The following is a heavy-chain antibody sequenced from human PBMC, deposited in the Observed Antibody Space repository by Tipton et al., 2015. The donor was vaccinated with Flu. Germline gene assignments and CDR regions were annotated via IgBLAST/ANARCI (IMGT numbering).Heavy chain of an antibody. J-gene: IGHJ6*02. Sequence: GLVKPSETLSLTCTVSGGSISSYYWSWIRQPPGKGLEWIGYLYYSGSTNYNPSLKSRVTISVDTSKNQFSLKLSSVTAADTAVYYCARQGGYSSSSSYYYGMDVWGQGTTVTVSS. CDR1: GGSISSYY. V-gene: IGHV4-59*08. CDR3: ARQGGYSSSSSYYYGMDV. CDR2: LYYSGST. D-gene: IGHD6-6*01.